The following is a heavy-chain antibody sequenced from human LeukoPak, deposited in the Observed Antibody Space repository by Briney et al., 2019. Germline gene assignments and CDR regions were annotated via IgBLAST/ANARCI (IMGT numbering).Heavy chain of an antibody. Sequence: HWASVKVSCKASGYTFSSYYVHWVRQAPGQGLEWMGMIIPSDGFTIYAQKFQGRVTMTREMSTRTAYMELSSLRSDDTAVYYCARAGRRVFGVLIPLSFDYWGQGTPVTVSS. CDR3: ARAGRRVFGVLIPLSFDY. V-gene: IGHV1-46*01. D-gene: IGHD3-3*01. CDR1: GYTFSSYY. CDR2: IIPSDGFT. J-gene: IGHJ4*02.